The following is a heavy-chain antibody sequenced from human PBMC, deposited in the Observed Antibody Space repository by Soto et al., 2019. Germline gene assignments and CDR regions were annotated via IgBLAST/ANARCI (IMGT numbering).Heavy chain of an antibody. V-gene: IGHV4-39*01. Sequence: SETLSLTCTVSGGSISSSSYYWGWIRQPPGKGLEWIGSTYYSGSTYYNPSLKSRVTISVDTSKNQFSLKLSSVTAADTAVYYCVRMIDILTGYPLLFDYWGQGTLVTVSS. D-gene: IGHD3-9*01. CDR2: TYYSGST. CDR1: GGSISSSSYY. CDR3: VRMIDILTGYPLLFDY. J-gene: IGHJ4*02.